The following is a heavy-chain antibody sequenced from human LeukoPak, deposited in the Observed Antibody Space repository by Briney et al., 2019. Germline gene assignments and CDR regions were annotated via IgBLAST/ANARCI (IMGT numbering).Heavy chain of an antibody. J-gene: IGHJ4*02. CDR2: IYPGDSDT. V-gene: IGHV5-51*01. CDR3: ARPYCSSTSCYSFPY. CDR1: GYSFTSYW. Sequence: GESLKISCKGSGYSFTSYWIGWVRQMRGKGLEWMGIIYPGDSDTRYSPSFQGQVTISADKSISTAYLQWSSLKASDTAMYYCARPYCSSTSCYSFPYWGQGTLVTVSS. D-gene: IGHD2-2*01.